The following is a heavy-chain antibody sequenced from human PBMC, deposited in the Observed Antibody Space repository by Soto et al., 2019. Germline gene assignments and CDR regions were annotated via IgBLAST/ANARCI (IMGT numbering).Heavy chain of an antibody. CDR2: IYPGDSDT. V-gene: IGHV5-51*01. D-gene: IGHD3-22*01. J-gene: IGHJ4*02. CDR3: ARLRGRYDSSGYPSY. Sequence: GESLKISCKGSVYSFTSYWIGWVRQMPGKGLEWMGIIYPGDSDTRYSPSFQGQVTISADKSISTAYLQWSSLKASDTAMYYCARLRGRYDSSGYPSYWGQGTLVTVSS. CDR1: VYSFTSYW.